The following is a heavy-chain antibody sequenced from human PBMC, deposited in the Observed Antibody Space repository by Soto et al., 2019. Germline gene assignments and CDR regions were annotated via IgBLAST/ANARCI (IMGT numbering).Heavy chain of an antibody. V-gene: IGHV3-30-3*01. Sequence: GGSLRLSCAASGFTFSNYALHWVRQAPGKGLEWVAVISDDGSNKYYADSVKGRFTISRDNSKNTLYLQMNSLRAEDTAVYYCARDRLASSWSYFDYWGQGTPVTVSS. CDR1: GFTFSNYA. J-gene: IGHJ4*02. D-gene: IGHD6-13*01. CDR3: ARDRLASSWSYFDY. CDR2: ISDDGSNK.